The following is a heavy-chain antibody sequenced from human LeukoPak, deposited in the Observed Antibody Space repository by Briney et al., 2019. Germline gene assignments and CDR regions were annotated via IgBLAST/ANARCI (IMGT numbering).Heavy chain of an antibody. Sequence: HVASVKVSCKVPGYTLTELSMHWVRQAPGKGLEWMGGFDPEDGETIYAQKFQGRVAMTEDTSTDTAYMELSSLRSEDTAVYYCETDRDGSDWSQGTLVTVSS. CDR3: ETDRDGSD. V-gene: IGHV1-24*01. J-gene: IGHJ4*02. CDR2: FDPEDGET. CDR1: GYTLTELS. D-gene: IGHD3-10*01.